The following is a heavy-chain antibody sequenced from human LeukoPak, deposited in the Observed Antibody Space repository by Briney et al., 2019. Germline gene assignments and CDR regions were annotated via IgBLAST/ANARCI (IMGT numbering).Heavy chain of an antibody. CDR1: GGSLSSSSYY. Sequence: SETLSLTCTVSGGSLSSSSYYWGWIRQPPGKGLEWIGSIYYSGSTYYNPSLKSRVTISVDTSKNQFSLKLSSVTAADTAVYYCAGKNALTGTTSFDYWGQGTLVTVSS. CDR3: AGKNALTGTTSFDY. D-gene: IGHD1-20*01. CDR2: IYYSGST. J-gene: IGHJ4*02. V-gene: IGHV4-39*07.